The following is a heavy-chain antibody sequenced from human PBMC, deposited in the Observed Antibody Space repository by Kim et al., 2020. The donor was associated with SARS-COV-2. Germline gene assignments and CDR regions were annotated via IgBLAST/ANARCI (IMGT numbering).Heavy chain of an antibody. V-gene: IGHV4-34*01. CDR3: ARNGPGYYVFHY. CDR1: GGSFSGYY. CDR2: INHSGST. Sequence: SETLSLTCAVYGGSFSGYYWSWIRQPPGKGLEWIGEINHSGSTNYNPSLKSRVTISVDTSKNQFSLKLSSVTAADTAVYYCARNGPGYYVFHYWGQGTLV. J-gene: IGHJ4*02. D-gene: IGHD3-10*02.